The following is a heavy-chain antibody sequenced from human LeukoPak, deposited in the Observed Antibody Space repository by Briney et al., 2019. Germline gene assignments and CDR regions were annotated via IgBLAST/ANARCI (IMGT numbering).Heavy chain of an antibody. Sequence: GGSLRLSCAVSGFTFSNSWMTWVRQAPGKGLEWVANINLDGSQKYYVDSVNGRFTASRDNGKNSLYLEMNNLRIEDTAVYYCATDRGPNTFDHWGQGTLITVSS. D-gene: IGHD1/OR15-1a*01. CDR2: INLDGSQK. CDR1: GFTFSNSW. V-gene: IGHV3-7*01. J-gene: IGHJ4*02. CDR3: ATDRGPNTFDH.